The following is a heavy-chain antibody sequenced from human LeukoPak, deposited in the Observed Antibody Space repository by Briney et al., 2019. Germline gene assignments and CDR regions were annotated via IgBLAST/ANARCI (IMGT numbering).Heavy chain of an antibody. CDR3: AKVSGKASSDYNFDY. J-gene: IGHJ4*02. V-gene: IGHV3-9*01. Sequence: SLRLSCAASGFTFDEYAMHWVRQAPGQGLEWVAGISWNSGSVAYGNSVRGRFTISRDDSKNTLYLQMNSLRADDTAVYYCAKVSGKASSDYNFDYWGQGTLVSVSS. CDR2: ISWNSGSV. CDR1: GFTFDEYA. D-gene: IGHD3-16*01.